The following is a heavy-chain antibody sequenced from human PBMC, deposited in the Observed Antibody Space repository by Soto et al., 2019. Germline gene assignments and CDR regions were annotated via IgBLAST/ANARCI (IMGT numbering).Heavy chain of an antibody. CDR3: ARVEGYCSSISCYSWGVYYYYGMDV. D-gene: IGHD2-2*02. J-gene: IGHJ6*02. V-gene: IGHV1-69*13. CDR1: GGTFSSYA. Sequence: SVKVSCKASGGTFSSYAISWVRQAPGQGLEWMGGIIPIFGTANYAQKFQGRVTITADESTSTAYMELSSLRSEDTAVYYCARVEGYCSSISCYSWGVYYYYGMDVWGQGTTVTVSS. CDR2: IIPIFGTA.